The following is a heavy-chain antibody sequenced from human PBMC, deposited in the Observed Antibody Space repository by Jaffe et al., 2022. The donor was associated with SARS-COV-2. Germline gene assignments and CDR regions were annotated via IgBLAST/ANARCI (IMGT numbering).Heavy chain of an antibody. J-gene: IGHJ3*02. D-gene: IGHD1-26*01. CDR2: IYTSGST. CDR3: VRYSGSYRGLDAFDI. CDR1: GGSISSGSYY. Sequence: QVQLQESGPGLVKTSQTLSLTCTVSGGSISSGSYYWSWIRQPAGKGLEWIGRIYTSGSTNHNPSLQSRVTISADTSKNQFSLRLNSVTAADTAVYYCVRYSGSYRGLDAFDIWGQGTMVTVSS. V-gene: IGHV4-61*02.